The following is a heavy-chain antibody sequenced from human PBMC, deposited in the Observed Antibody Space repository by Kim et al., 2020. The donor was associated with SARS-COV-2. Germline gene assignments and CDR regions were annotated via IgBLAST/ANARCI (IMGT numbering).Heavy chain of an antibody. Sequence: ASVKVSCKASGYTFTSYGISWVRQAPGQGLEWMGWISAYNGNTNYAQKLQGRVTMTTDTSTSTAYMELRSLRSDDTAVYYCAREPSSGWSYYYYYGMDVWGQGTTVTVSS. CDR1: GYTFTSYG. CDR2: ISAYNGNT. D-gene: IGHD6-19*01. V-gene: IGHV1-18*01. J-gene: IGHJ6*02. CDR3: AREPSSGWSYYYYYGMDV.